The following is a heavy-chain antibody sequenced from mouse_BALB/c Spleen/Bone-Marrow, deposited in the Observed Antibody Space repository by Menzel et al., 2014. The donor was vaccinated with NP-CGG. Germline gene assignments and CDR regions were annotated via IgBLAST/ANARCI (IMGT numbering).Heavy chain of an antibody. Sequence: QVQLQQSGAELVKPGASVKLSCKASGYTFTTSGINWVRQRPEQGLAWIGRIFPGNISTEYNEKFKVKATLTTDKSSSTAYMQLSRLTSEDSAVYFCPRGGYLGGYFDVWGAGTTVTVSS. J-gene: IGHJ1*01. D-gene: IGHD3-3*01. CDR1: GYTFTTSG. V-gene: IGHV1-77*01. CDR3: PRGGYLGGYFDV. CDR2: IFPGNIST.